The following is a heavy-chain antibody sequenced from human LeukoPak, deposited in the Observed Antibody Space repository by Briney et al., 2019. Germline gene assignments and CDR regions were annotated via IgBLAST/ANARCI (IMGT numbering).Heavy chain of an antibody. D-gene: IGHD2-2*01. CDR1: GYTFTSYH. CDR2: IKSTGDTT. V-gene: IGHV1-46*01. CDR3: VREDAHTYYFDF. Sequence: ASVQVSCKPSGYTFTSYHMHRVRQAPGPGLEWLAIIKSTGDTTVYAQKFQGRVTVTRDTSTSTVYMDLSSLSSEDTAVYYCVREDAHTYYFDFWGPGTLVTVSS. J-gene: IGHJ4*02.